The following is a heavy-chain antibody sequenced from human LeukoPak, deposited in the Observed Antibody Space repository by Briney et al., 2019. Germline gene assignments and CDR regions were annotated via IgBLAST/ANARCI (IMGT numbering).Heavy chain of an antibody. CDR1: GGSISSGDYY. Sequence: SETLSLTCTVSGGSISSGDYYWSWIRQPPGKGLEWIGYIYYSGSTYCNPSLKSRVTISVDTSKNQFSLKLSSVTAADTAVYYCAKYCSGGSCYYDAFDIWGQGTMVTVSS. CDR2: IYYSGST. D-gene: IGHD2-15*01. CDR3: AKYCSGGSCYYDAFDI. V-gene: IGHV4-30-4*01. J-gene: IGHJ3*02.